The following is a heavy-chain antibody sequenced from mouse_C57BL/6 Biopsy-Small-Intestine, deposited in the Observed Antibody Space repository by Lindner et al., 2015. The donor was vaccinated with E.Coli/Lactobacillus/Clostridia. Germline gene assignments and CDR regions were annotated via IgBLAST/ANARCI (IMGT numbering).Heavy chain of an antibody. V-gene: IGHV1-18*01. CDR1: GYTLTELS. Sequence: SVKVSCKVSGYTLTELSMHWVRQAPGKGFEWMGGFDPEDGEIIYAQNFQGRVTMTEDTSTGTAYMELSSLRSEDTAVYYCVTDQGYGDDFDPWGQGTLVTVSS. CDR3: VTDQGYGDDFDP. D-gene: IGHD3-2*02. J-gene: IGHJ4*01. CDR2: FDPEDGEI.